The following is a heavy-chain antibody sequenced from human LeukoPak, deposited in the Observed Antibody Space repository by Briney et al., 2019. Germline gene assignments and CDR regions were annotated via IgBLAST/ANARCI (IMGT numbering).Heavy chain of an antibody. Sequence: GGSLRLSCAASGFTFSSYSMSWVRQAPGKGLEWVSYISGSGNTKYYADSVKGRFTVSRDNAKNSVYLQMNSLRAEDTAVYYCARPYGYSPDYWGQGTLVTVSS. CDR3: ARPYGYSPDY. CDR1: GFTFSSYS. V-gene: IGHV3-48*04. D-gene: IGHD2-21*01. CDR2: ISGSGNTK. J-gene: IGHJ4*02.